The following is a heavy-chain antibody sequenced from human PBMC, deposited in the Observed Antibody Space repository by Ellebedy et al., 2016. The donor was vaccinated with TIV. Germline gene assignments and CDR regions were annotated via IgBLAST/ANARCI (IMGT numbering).Heavy chain of an antibody. CDR2: IYYSGST. D-gene: IGHD2-2*01. V-gene: IGHV4-39*07. CDR3: ARGPIVVVPAATLGNWFDP. Sequence: SETLSLXXTVSGGSISSSSYYWGWIRQPPGKGLEWIGSIYYSGSTYYNPSLKSRVTISVDTSKNQFSLKLSSVTAADTAVYYCARGPIVVVPAATLGNWFDPWGQGTLVTVSS. CDR1: GGSISSSSYY. J-gene: IGHJ5*02.